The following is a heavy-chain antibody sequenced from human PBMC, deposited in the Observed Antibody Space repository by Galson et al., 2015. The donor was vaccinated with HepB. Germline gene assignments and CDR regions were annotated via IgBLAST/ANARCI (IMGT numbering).Heavy chain of an antibody. CDR2: IIPIFGTA. D-gene: IGHD1-26*01. CDR1: GGTFSSYA. CDR3: ARVGGSYFGFDY. J-gene: IGHJ4*02. Sequence: SVKVSCKASGGTFSSYAISWVRQAPGQGLEWMGGIIPIFGTANYAQKFQGRVTITADESTSTAYMELSSLRSEDTAVYYCARVGGSYFGFDYWGQGTLVTVSS. V-gene: IGHV1-69*13.